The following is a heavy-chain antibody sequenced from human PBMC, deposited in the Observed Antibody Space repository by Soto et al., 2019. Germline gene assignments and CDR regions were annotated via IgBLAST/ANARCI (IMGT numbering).Heavy chain of an antibody. CDR3: AHKGGGDRILDY. V-gene: IGHV2-5*02. J-gene: IGHJ4*02. CDR1: GFSLSTSGVG. CDR2: IYWDDAK. Sequence: SGPTLVNPTQTLTLTCTFSGFSLSTSGVGVGWIRQPPGKALEWLALIYWDDAKEYSPSLKSRLTITKDTSKTQVVLIMTNMDPVDTATYYCAHKGGGDRILDYWGQGTLVTVSS. D-gene: IGHD3-16*01.